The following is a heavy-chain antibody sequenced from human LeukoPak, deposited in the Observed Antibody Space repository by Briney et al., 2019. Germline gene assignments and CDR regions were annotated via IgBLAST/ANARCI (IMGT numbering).Heavy chain of an antibody. CDR2: ISDIGSI. Sequence: GSLRLSCAASGFTVSSNYMSWIRQPPGKGLEWIAYISDIGSINYNPSLKSRVTISLDTSKNQFSLKPSSVTAADTAVYYCAGHHPRNTVDFWGQGTLVTVSS. J-gene: IGHJ4*02. CDR3: AGHHPRNTVDF. V-gene: IGHV4-59*08. CDR1: GFTVSSNY. D-gene: IGHD2/OR15-2a*01.